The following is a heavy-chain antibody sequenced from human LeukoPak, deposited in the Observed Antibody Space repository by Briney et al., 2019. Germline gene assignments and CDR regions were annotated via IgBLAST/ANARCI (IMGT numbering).Heavy chain of an antibody. CDR1: GGTFSSYA. D-gene: IGHD3-10*01. CDR2: IIPILGIA. J-gene: IGHJ4*02. V-gene: IGHV1-69*04. CDR3: AYGSGSYCAN. Sequence: ASVKVSCKASGGTFSSYAISWVRQAPGQGLEWMGRIIPILGIANYAQKFQGRVTITADKSTSTAYMELSSLRSEDTVVYYCAYGSGSYCANWGQGTLVTVSS.